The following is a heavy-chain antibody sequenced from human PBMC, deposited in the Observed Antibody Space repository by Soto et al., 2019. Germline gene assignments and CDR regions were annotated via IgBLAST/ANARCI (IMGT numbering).Heavy chain of an antibody. CDR1: GFSFRDYD. V-gene: IGHV3-13*05. J-gene: IGHJ6*02. Sequence: PGGSLRLSCAASGFSFRDYDMHWVRQRKGKGLEWVSALGAARDPYYVGSVKGRFSVSRDSAQNSLFLQMNNLRVDDTAVYFCARAYLGRLPRRADYYYAMDVWGRGTTVTVSS. CDR2: LGAARDP. D-gene: IGHD1-26*01. CDR3: ARAYLGRLPRRADYYYAMDV.